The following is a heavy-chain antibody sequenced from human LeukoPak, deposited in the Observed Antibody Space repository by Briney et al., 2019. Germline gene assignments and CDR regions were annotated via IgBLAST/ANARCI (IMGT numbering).Heavy chain of an antibody. J-gene: IGHJ4*02. CDR3: ARRGYYDSSGYDY. D-gene: IGHD3-22*01. CDR2: ISGSSTYI. V-gene: IGHV3-21*06. Sequence: GGSLRLSCAASGFTVSSYAMNWVRQAPGKGLEWVSSISGSSTYIYYADSVKGRFTISRDNAKNSVFLQINNLRAEDTAIYYCARRGYYDSSGYDYWGQGTLVTVSS. CDR1: GFTVSSYA.